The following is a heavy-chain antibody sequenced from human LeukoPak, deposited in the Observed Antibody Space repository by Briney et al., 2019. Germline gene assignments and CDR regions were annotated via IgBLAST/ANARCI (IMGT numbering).Heavy chain of an antibody. V-gene: IGHV3-30*04. D-gene: IGHD2-8*01. CDR3: ASGGMLDLYQSSWTFSYGMDV. CDR2: ISYDDSDK. Sequence: PGGSLRLSCAAPGFTFNRYAMHWVRQAPGKGLEWVAVISYDDSDKYYADSVKGRFTISRDNSKNTLYLQINSLKPEDTAVYYCASGGMLDLYQSSWTFSYGMDVWGQGTTVTVSS. CDR1: GFTFNRYA. J-gene: IGHJ6*02.